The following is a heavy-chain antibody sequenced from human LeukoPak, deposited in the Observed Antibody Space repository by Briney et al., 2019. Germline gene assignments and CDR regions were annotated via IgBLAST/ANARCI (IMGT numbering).Heavy chain of an antibody. CDR1: GGSISSSNW. V-gene: IGHV4-4*02. Sequence: PSGTLSLTCAVSGGSISSSNWWSWIRQPPGKGLEWIGEIYHSGSTNYNPSLKSRVTISVDTSKNQFSLRLSSVTAADTAVYYCARVNCSGGSCYNFDYWGQGTLVTVSS. J-gene: IGHJ4*02. CDR3: ARVNCSGGSCYNFDY. D-gene: IGHD2-15*01. CDR2: IYHSGST.